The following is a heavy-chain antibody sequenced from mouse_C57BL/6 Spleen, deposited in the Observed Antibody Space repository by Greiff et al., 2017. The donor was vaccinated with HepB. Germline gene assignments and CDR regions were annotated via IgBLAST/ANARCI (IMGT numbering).Heavy chain of an antibody. V-gene: IGHV5-17*01. CDR2: ISSGSSTI. CDR3: ARRGKYYGSSYEAWFAY. Sequence: DVMLVESGGGLVKPGGSLKLSCAASGFTFSDYGMHWVRQAPEKGLEWVAYISSGSSTIYYADTVQGRFTISRDNAKNTLFLQMTSLRSEDTAMYYLARRGKYYGSSYEAWFAYWGQGTLVTVSA. CDR1: GFTFSDYG. J-gene: IGHJ3*01. D-gene: IGHD1-1*01.